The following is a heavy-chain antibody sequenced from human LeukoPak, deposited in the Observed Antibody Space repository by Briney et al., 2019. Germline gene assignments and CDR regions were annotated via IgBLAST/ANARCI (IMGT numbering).Heavy chain of an antibody. CDR3: ARAVRSIAARGCWFDP. V-gene: IGHV3-30*01. D-gene: IGHD6-6*01. J-gene: IGHJ5*02. Sequence: GRSLRLSCAASGFTFSSYAMHWVRQAPGKGLEWVAVISYDGSNKYYADSVKGRFTISRGNSKNTLYLQMNSLRAEDTAVYYCARAVRSIAARGCWFDPWGQGTLVTVSS. CDR2: ISYDGSNK. CDR1: GFTFSSYA.